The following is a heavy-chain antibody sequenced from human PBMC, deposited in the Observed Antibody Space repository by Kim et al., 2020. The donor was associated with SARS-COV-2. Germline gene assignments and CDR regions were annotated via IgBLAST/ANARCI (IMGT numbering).Heavy chain of an antibody. CDR3: ASSGYYFSLGIYYYGMDV. CDR2: IIPIFGTA. CDR1: GGTFSSYA. J-gene: IGHJ6*02. Sequence: SVKVSCKASGGTFSSYAISWVRQAPGQGLEWMGGIIPIFGTANYAKKFQGRVTITADESTSTAYMELSSLRSEDTAVYYCASSGYYFSLGIYYYGMDVWGQGTTVTVSS. V-gene: IGHV1-69*13. D-gene: IGHD3-22*01.